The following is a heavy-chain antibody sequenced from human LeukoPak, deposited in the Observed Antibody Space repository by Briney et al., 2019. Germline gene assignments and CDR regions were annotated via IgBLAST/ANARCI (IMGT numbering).Heavy chain of an antibody. CDR2: ISSSGSTI. D-gene: IGHD1-26*01. J-gene: IGHJ4*02. V-gene: IGHV3-48*03. Sequence: PGGYLRLSCAAYGFTSSSYEMNWVRQAPGKGLEWVSYISSSGSTIYYADSVKGRFTISRDNAKNSLYLQMNSLRAEDTAVYYCARDASGSYFSFDYWGQGTLVTVSS. CDR3: ARDASGSYFSFDY. CDR1: GFTSSSYE.